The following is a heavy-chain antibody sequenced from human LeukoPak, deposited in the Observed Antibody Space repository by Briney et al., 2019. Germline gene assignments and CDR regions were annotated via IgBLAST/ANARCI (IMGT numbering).Heavy chain of an antibody. CDR2: TPEDEHGT. V-gene: IGHV3-7*01. Sequence: LSGGSLRLSCAASGFSISRYWMSWVRQAPGKGLEWVASTPEDEHGTFYVDSVQGRFTVSRDNAKNSLHLQMSSLRVEDTAVYFCACLDTRSARPGEPSTYWGQGTLVPVSS. D-gene: IGHD6-6*01. J-gene: IGHJ4*02. CDR1: GFSISRYW. CDR3: ACLDTRSARPGEPSTY.